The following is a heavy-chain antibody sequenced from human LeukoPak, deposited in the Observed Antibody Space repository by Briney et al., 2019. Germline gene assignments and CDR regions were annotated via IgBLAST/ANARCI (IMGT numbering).Heavy chain of an antibody. CDR2: INTDGTST. CDR1: GFAFSSYW. D-gene: IGHD3-10*01. J-gene: IGHJ4*02. CDR3: TREGAYGSGIYGAGDY. Sequence: GRSLRLSCAASGFAFSSYWMHWVRQVPGKGLVWVSRINTDGTSTNYTDSVKGRFTISRDNAKNTLHLQMNSLRAEDTAVYYCTREGAYGSGIYGAGDYWGQGTLVTVSS. V-gene: IGHV3-74*01.